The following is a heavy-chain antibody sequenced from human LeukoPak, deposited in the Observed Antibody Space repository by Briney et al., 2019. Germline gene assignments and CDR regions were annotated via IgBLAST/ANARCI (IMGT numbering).Heavy chain of an antibody. CDR1: GYSISSGYY. J-gene: IGHJ4*02. V-gene: IGHV4-38-2*02. CDR3: ARYVFGSSWYYFDY. Sequence: PSETLSLTCTVSGYSISSGYYWGWIRQPPGKGLEWIGSIYHSGSTYYNPSLKSRVTISVDTSKNQFSLKLSSVTAADTAVYYCARYVFGSSWYYFDYWGQGTLVTVSS. D-gene: IGHD6-13*01. CDR2: IYHSGST.